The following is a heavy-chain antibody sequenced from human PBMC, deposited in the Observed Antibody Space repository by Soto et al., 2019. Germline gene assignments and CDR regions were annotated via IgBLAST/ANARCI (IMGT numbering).Heavy chain of an antibody. J-gene: IGHJ4*02. CDR1: GFTFTKAW. CDR3: TTASQWLPPYS. Sequence: EVQLVESGGGLVKPGGSLRHSCAASGFTFTKAWMTWVRQTPGKGLEWVGRIKSRADGGTTDYAASVKDRFIISRDDSNDTLYLHMNRLKTDDTAVYYCTTASQWLPPYSWGQGALVTVSS. CDR2: IKSRADGGTT. V-gene: IGHV3-15*01. D-gene: IGHD6-19*01.